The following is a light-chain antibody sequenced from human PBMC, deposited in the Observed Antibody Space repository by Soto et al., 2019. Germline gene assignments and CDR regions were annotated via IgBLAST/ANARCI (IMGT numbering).Light chain of an antibody. Sequence: DLVMTQSPLSLPVTPGEPASISCRSSQSLLHGNGYNYFDWYLQKPGQSPQLLIYLGSNRASGVPDRFSGSGSGTDFTLKISRVEAEDVGIYYCMQALQTPFTFGQGTKLEVK. CDR3: MQALQTPFT. V-gene: IGKV2-28*01. CDR2: LGS. J-gene: IGKJ2*01. CDR1: QSLLHGNGYNY.